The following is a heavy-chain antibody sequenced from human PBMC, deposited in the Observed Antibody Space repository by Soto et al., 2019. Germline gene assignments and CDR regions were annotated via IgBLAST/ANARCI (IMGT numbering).Heavy chain of an antibody. V-gene: IGHV4-34*01. J-gene: IGHJ3*02. CDR3: ARESKRCLQLTRWTGVVFDI. D-gene: IGHD2-21*01. Sequence: PSETLSLTCAVYGGSFSGYYWSWIRQPPGKGLEWIGEINHSGSTNYNPSLKSRVTISVDTSKNQFSLKLSSVTAADTAVYYCARESKRCLQLTRWTGVVFDIWGQGTMVTVSS. CDR2: INHSGST. CDR1: GGSFSGYY.